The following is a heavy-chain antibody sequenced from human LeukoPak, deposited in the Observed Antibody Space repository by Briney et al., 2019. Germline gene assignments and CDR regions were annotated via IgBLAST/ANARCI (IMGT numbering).Heavy chain of an antibody. V-gene: IGHV4-39*07. D-gene: IGHD2-15*01. CDR2: IYYSGST. Sequence: SETLSLTFTVSGGSISSSSYYWGWIRQPPGKGLEGIGRIYYSGSTYYNPSLKSRVTISVDTSKNQFSLKLSSVTAADTAVYYCARTSPGRHCSGGSCFIQGDYFDYWGRGTLVTVSS. CDR3: ARTSPGRHCSGGSCFIQGDYFDY. CDR1: GGSISSSSYY. J-gene: IGHJ4*02.